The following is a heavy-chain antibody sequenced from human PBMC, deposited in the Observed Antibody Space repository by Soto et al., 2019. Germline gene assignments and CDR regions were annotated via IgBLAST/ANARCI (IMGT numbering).Heavy chain of an antibody. CDR3: ARGVVPAAMSGRDYYYGMDV. D-gene: IGHD2-2*01. J-gene: IGHJ6*02. CDR1: GGTFSSYA. CDR2: IIPIFGTA. Sequence: ASVKVSCKASGGTFSSYAISWVRQAPGQGLEWTGGIIPIFGTANYAQKFQGRVTITADESTSTAYMELSSLRSEDTAVYYCARGVVPAAMSGRDYYYGMDVWGQGTTVTVSS. V-gene: IGHV1-69*13.